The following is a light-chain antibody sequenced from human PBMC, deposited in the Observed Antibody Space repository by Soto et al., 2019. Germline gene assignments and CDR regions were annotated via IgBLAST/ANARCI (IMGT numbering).Light chain of an antibody. CDR1: QGISRY. CDR3: QQYHSYWT. Sequence: DIQMTQSPSTLSGSVGDRVTITCRASQGISRYLAWYQQKPGKAPKLLIYDASSLESGVPQRFSGSGSGTEFTLTISSLQTDDFSTYYCQQYHSYWTFGQGTKVDIK. J-gene: IGKJ1*01. CDR2: DAS. V-gene: IGKV1-5*01.